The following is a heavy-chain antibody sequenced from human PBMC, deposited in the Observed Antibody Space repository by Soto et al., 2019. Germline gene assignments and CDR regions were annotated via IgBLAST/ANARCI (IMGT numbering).Heavy chain of an antibody. CDR1: GGSISSSSYY. V-gene: IGHV4-39*01. CDR3: ARQRLQYSYGQIVY. Sequence: PSEPLSLTCTVSGGSISSSSYYWGWIRQPPGKGLEWIGSIYYSGSTYYNPSLKSRVAISVDTSKNQFSLKLSSVTAADTAVYYCARQRLQYSYGQIVYWFQGTRVSVSS. D-gene: IGHD5-18*01. J-gene: IGHJ4*02. CDR2: IYYSGST.